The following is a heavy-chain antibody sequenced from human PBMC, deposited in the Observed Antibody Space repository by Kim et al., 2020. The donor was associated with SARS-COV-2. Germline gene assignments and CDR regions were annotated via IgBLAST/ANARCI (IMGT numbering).Heavy chain of an antibody. CDR2: IIPIFGIA. V-gene: IGHV1-69*04. D-gene: IGHD5-18*01. CDR3: ARDRPRGYSYGPLGNYFDY. Sequence: SVKVSCKASGGTFSSYAISWVRQAPGQGLEWMGRIIPIFGIANYAQKFQGRVTITADKSTSTAYMELSSLRSEDTAVYYCARDRPRGYSYGPLGNYFDYWGQGTLVTVSS. J-gene: IGHJ4*02. CDR1: GGTFSSYA.